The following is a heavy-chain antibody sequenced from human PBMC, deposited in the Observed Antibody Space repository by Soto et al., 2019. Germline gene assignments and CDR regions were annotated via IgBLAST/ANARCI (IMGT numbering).Heavy chain of an antibody. Sequence: ASMKVSCKASGYTFTSYGISWVRQAPGQGLEWMGWISAYNGNTNYAQKLQGRVTMTTDTSTSTAYMELRSPRSDDTAVYYCARAPPSIASRKLRDAFDIWGQGTMVTVSS. CDR3: ARAPPSIASRKLRDAFDI. V-gene: IGHV1-18*01. CDR2: ISAYNGNT. CDR1: GYTFTSYG. J-gene: IGHJ3*02. D-gene: IGHD6-6*01.